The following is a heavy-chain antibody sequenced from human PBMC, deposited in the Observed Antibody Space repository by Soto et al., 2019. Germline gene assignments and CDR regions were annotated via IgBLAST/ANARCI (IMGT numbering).Heavy chain of an antibody. Sequence: PGWSLRLSCAASGFTFSDYYMSWIRQAPGKGLEWVSYISSSSSYTNYADSVKGRFTISRDNAKNSLYLQMNSLRAEDTAVYYCARGGYFDWQRYYFDYWGQGTLVTVSS. CDR1: GFTFSDYY. V-gene: IGHV3-11*06. CDR2: ISSSSSYT. CDR3: ARGGYFDWQRYYFDY. D-gene: IGHD3-9*01. J-gene: IGHJ4*02.